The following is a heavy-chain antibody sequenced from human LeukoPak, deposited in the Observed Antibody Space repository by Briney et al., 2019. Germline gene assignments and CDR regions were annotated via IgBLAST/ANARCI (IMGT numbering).Heavy chain of an antibody. V-gene: IGHV3-23*01. CDR1: GFTFSSYA. D-gene: IGHD3-22*01. CDR3: ARSSDYDSSGSQPLDY. CDR2: VSASGGST. J-gene: IGHJ4*02. Sequence: GGSLRLSCAASGFTFSSYAMSWVRQAPGKGLEWVSAVSASGGSTYYADSVKGRFTISRDNSKNTLHLQMNSLRAEDTAVYYCARSSDYDSSGSQPLDYWGQGTLVTVSS.